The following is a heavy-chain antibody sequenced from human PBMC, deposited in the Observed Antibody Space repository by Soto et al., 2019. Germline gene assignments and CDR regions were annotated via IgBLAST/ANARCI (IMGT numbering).Heavy chain of an antibody. V-gene: IGHV6-1*01. Sequence: PSQTLSLTCALSGDSVSSKSAAWHWIRQSPSRGLEWLGRTYYRSKWYNDYAVSVKSRITINPDTSKNQFSLQMNRLGVDDTALYFCARATYNWNHEYWGQGTQVTVSS. CDR2: TYYRSKWYN. CDR3: ARATYNWNHEY. CDR1: GDSVSSKSAA. J-gene: IGHJ4*02. D-gene: IGHD1-20*01.